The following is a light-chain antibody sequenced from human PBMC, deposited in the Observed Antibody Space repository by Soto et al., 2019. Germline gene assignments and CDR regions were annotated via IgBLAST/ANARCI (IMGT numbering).Light chain of an antibody. CDR1: QHVLYKSNNENY. Sequence: DIVMTQSPDSLAVSLGERATINCKSSQHVLYKSNNENYLAWFQQKPGQPPKLLIYWASTRKSGVPDRFTGSGSGSNFTLTISSLQAEDVAVYYCQQYNTPPYTFGQGTRLEI. J-gene: IGKJ2*01. CDR3: QQYNTPPYT. V-gene: IGKV4-1*01. CDR2: WAS.